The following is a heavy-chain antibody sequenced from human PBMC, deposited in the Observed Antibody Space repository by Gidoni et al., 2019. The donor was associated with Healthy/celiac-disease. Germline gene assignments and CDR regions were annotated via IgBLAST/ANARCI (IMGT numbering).Heavy chain of an antibody. Sequence: QVQLQQWGAGLLKPSETLSLTCAVYGGSSSAYSWSWIRQPPGKGLEWIGEINHSGSTNYNPSLKSRVTISVDTSKNQFSLKLSSVTAADTAVYYCARTYDFWSGEIHGMDVWGQGTTVTVSS. CDR3: ARTYDFWSGEIHGMDV. CDR1: GGSSSAYS. J-gene: IGHJ6*02. D-gene: IGHD3-3*01. V-gene: IGHV4-34*01. CDR2: INHSGST.